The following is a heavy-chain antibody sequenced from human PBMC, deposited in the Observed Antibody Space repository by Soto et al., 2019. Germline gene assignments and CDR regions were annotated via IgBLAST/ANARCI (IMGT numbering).Heavy chain of an antibody. Sequence: EVQLVESGGGLVQPGGSLKLSCAASGFTFSVSAMFWVRQASGKGLEWVGRIRSKANNYATAYAASVKGRFTISRDDSTNTAYLQMNSLKAEDTAVYYCTSQLRYYVDALDIWGHGTMVTVSS. V-gene: IGHV3-73*01. CDR1: GFTFSVSA. CDR2: IRSKANNYAT. D-gene: IGHD3-3*01. J-gene: IGHJ3*02. CDR3: TSQLRYYVDALDI.